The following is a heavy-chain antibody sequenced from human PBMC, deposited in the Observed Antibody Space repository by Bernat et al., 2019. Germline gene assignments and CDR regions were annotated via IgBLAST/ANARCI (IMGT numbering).Heavy chain of an antibody. J-gene: IGHJ4*02. V-gene: IGHV3-48*03. CDR1: GFTFSSYE. Sequence: EVQLVESGGGLVQPGGSLRLSCAASGFTFSSYEMNWVRQAPGKGLEWVSYISCSGSTIYYADSVKGRFTISRDNAKNSLYLQMNSLRAEDTAVYYCARATTSGWYVDYWGQGTLVTVSS. CDR2: ISCSGSTI. CDR3: ARATTSGWYVDY. D-gene: IGHD6-19*01.